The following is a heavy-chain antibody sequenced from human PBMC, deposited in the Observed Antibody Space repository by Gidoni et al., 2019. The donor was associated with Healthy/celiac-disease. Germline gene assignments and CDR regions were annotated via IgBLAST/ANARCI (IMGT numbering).Heavy chain of an antibody. CDR3: ASASYSSSFATYYYYYGMDV. J-gene: IGHJ6*02. CDR1: GYSFTSYW. Sequence: EVQLVQSGAEVKKPGESLKISCKGSGYSFTSYWIGWVRQMPGKGLEWMGIIYPGDSDTRYSPSFQGQVTISADKSISTAYLQWSSLKASDTAMYYCASASYSSSFATYYYYYGMDVWGQGTTVTVSS. V-gene: IGHV5-51*01. D-gene: IGHD6-6*01. CDR2: IYPGDSDT.